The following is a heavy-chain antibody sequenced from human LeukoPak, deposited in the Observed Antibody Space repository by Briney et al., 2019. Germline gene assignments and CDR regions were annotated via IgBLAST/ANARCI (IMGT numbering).Heavy chain of an antibody. CDR2: IYYSGST. D-gene: IGHD1-26*01. CDR3: ARVRLGFSGSYYFDY. CDR1: GGSISSYY. J-gene: IGHJ4*02. Sequence: SETLSLTCTVSGGSISSYYWSWIRQPPGKGLEWIGYIYYSGSTNYNPSLKSRVIISVDTSKNQFSLKLSSVTAADTAVYYCARVRLGFSGSYYFDYWGQGTLVTVSS. V-gene: IGHV4-59*01.